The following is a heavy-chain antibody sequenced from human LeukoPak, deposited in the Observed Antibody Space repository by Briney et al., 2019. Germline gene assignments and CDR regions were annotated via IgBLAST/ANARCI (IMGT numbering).Heavy chain of an antibody. CDR1: GVSISTFY. Sequence: PSETLSLTCTVSGVSISTFYWNWIRQPPGKGLEWIGHIYYSGSTNYNPSLKSRVTISVDTSKNQFSLKLSSVTAADTAVYYCARHQWVPAFDVWGQGTMVTVSS. D-gene: IGHD1-26*01. CDR2: IYYSGST. J-gene: IGHJ3*01. CDR3: ARHQWVPAFDV. V-gene: IGHV4-59*08.